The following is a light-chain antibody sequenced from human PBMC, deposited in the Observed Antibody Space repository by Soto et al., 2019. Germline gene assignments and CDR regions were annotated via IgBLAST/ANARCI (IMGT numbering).Light chain of an antibody. CDR3: YQCGSSPWT. V-gene: IGKV3-20*01. CDR1: QSITNNY. J-gene: IGKJ1*01. CDR2: LAS. Sequence: EIVLTQSPGTLSLSPGERATLSCRASQSITNNYLAWYQQKPGQAPRLLIYLASNRAAGTPDRFSGSGSGAEFTLTINRLEPEDFAVYHCYQCGSSPWTFGQGTKVDIK.